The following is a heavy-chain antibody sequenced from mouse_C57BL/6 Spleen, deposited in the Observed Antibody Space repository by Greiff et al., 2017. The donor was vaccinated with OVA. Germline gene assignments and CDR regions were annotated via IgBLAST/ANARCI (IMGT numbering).Heavy chain of an antibody. CDR3: ASNRRRLLYYFDY. J-gene: IGHJ2*01. V-gene: IGHV2-2*01. D-gene: IGHD1-2*01. CDR1: GFSLTSYG. CDR2: IWSGGST. Sequence: QVQLKQSGPGLVQPSQSLSITCTVSGFSLTSYGVHWVRQSPGKGLEWLGVIWSGGSTDYNAAFISRLSISKDNSKSQVFFKMNSLQADDTAIYYCASNRRRLLYYFDYWGQGTTLTVSS.